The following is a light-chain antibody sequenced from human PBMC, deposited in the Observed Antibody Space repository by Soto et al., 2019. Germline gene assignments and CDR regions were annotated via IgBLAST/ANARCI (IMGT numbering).Light chain of an antibody. CDR2: AAS. Sequence: DIQMTQSPSSLSASVGDRVTITCRASQSISSYLNWYQQKPGKAPKLLIYAASSLQSGVPSRFSGSGSGTDFTLTISSLQPEYFSTYSCQQSYSTPPFTFGQGTKLEIK. CDR3: QQSYSTPPFT. V-gene: IGKV1-39*01. CDR1: QSISSY. J-gene: IGKJ2*01.